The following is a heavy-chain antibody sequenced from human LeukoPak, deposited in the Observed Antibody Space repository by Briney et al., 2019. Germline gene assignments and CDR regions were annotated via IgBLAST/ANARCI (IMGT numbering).Heavy chain of an antibody. CDR2: IYYSGST. V-gene: IGHV4-59*01. D-gene: IGHD3-3*01. CDR3: ARVAIFGVVISAFDI. CDR1: GGSISSYY. Sequence: TPSETLSLTCTVSGGSISSYYWSWIRQPPGKGLEWIGYIYYSGSTNYNPSLKSRVTISVDTSKNQFSLKLSSVTAADTAVYYCARVAIFGVVISAFDIWGQGTMVTVSS. J-gene: IGHJ3*02.